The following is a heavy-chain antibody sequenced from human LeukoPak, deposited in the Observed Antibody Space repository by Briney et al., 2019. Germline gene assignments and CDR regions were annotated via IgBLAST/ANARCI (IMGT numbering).Heavy chain of an antibody. CDR2: VIPIFGTA. Sequence: SVKVSCKASGGTFSSYAISWVRQAPGQGLEWMGGVIPIFGTANYAQKFQGRVTITTDESTSTAYMELSSLRSEDTAVYYCARERGGRYYFDYWGQGTLVTVSS. CDR1: GGTFSSYA. D-gene: IGHD3-16*01. J-gene: IGHJ4*02. V-gene: IGHV1-69*05. CDR3: ARERGGRYYFDY.